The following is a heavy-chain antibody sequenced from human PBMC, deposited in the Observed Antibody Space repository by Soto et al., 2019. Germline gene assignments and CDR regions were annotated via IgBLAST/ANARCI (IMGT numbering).Heavy chain of an antibody. CDR2: IIPILDIS. J-gene: IGHJ4*02. V-gene: IGHV1-69*02. Sequence: QVQLVQSGAEVKKPGSSVKVSCKTSGGSFSTYTINWVRHAPGQGLEWLGRIIPILDISNYAQKFQDRVTNTANKSTSTAYMELSSLKSEDTAVYYCAALVSHDAMATIRRGLDYGGQGTLLTVSS. D-gene: IGHD5-12*01. CDR3: AALVSHDAMATIRRGLDY. CDR1: GGSFSTYT.